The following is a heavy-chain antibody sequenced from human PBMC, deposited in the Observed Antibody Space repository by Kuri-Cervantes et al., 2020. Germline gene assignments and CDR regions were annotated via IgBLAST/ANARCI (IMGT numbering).Heavy chain of an antibody. CDR1: GFTVSSNY. V-gene: IGHV3-53*01. CDR2: IYSGGST. J-gene: IGHJ4*02. Sequence: GESLKISCAASGFTVSSNYMSWVRQAPGKGLEWVSVIYSGGSTYYADSVKGRFTISRDNSKNTLYLQMNSLGAEDTAVYYCAKAPPREMATFDYWGQGTLVTVSS. CDR3: AKAPPREMATFDY. D-gene: IGHD5-24*01.